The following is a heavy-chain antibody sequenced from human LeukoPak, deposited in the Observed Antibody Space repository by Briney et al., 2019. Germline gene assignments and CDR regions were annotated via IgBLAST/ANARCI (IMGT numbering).Heavy chain of an antibody. CDR2: IYYSGST. CDR3: ARGRGWSRAFDI. V-gene: IGHV4-39*07. D-gene: IGHD1-26*01. Sequence: SETLSLTCTVSGGSISSSSYYWGWIRQPPGKGLEWIGSIYYSGSTYYNPSLKSRVTISVDTSKNQFSLKLSSVTAADTAVYYCARGRGWSRAFDIWGQGTMVTVSS. J-gene: IGHJ3*02. CDR1: GGSISSSSYY.